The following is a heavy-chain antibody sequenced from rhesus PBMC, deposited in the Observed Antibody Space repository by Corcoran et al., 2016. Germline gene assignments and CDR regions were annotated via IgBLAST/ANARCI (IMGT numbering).Heavy chain of an antibody. Sequence: EVQLVESGGGLVQPGGSLRLSCAASGFTFSSYGMSWVRQAPGKGLEWVSYISNGGGSTYDAGSVKGRFTISRDNSKDTLALQMNSLRAADTSVYYCAKDRVAFDFWGQGLRVTVSS. CDR1: GFTFSSYG. CDR2: ISNGGGST. V-gene: IGHV3S5*01. J-gene: IGHJ3*01. CDR3: AKDRVAFDF.